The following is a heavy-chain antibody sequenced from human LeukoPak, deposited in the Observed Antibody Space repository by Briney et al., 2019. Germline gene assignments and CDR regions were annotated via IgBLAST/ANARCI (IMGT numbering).Heavy chain of an antibody. V-gene: IGHV3-7*01. Sequence: GGSLRLSCAASGFTFSSYWMSCVRQAPGKGLEWVANIKQDGSEKYYVDSVKGRFTISRDNAKNSLYLQMNSLRAEDTAVYYCATHSDGFGEFFDYWGQGTLVTVSS. D-gene: IGHD3-10*01. CDR1: GFTFSSYW. CDR3: ATHSDGFGEFFDY. J-gene: IGHJ4*02. CDR2: IKQDGSEK.